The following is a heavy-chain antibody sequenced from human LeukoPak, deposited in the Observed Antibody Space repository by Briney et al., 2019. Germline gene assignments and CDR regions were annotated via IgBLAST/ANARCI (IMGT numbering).Heavy chain of an antibody. V-gene: IGHV1-69*06. J-gene: IGHJ6*03. CDR3: ARGYTYDPFYYYMDV. D-gene: IGHD5-18*01. CDR1: GGTLNSYA. Sequence: GASVKVSCKTSGGTLNSYAVSWVRQAPGQGLEWMGGIIPMFGTARYAQKFQDRVTITADKSTSTAYMELSSLRSEDTAVYYCARGYTYDPFYYYMDVWGKGTTVIVSS. CDR2: IIPMFGTA.